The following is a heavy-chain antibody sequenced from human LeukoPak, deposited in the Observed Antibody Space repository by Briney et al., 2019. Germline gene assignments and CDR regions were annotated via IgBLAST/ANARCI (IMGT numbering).Heavy chain of an antibody. CDR3: ARKMKTGDRVGTFDI. CDR1: DFTFSSHN. Sequence: PGGSLRLSCAASDFTFSSHNMNWVRQAPMKGLEWVSSIGTDGSYIYYADSVQGRFTISRDNAKNSLYLQMNSLTAEDTAVYYCARKMKTGDRVGTFDIWGQGTMVTVSS. J-gene: IGHJ3*02. CDR2: IGTDGSYI. D-gene: IGHD1-1*01. V-gene: IGHV3-21*01.